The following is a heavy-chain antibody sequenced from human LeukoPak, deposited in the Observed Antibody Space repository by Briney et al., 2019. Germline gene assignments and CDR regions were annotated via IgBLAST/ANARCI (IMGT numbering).Heavy chain of an antibody. D-gene: IGHD6-19*01. CDR3: ASALYSSGWYYFDY. CDR2: IYSGGST. CDR1: GFTFSSYN. V-gene: IGHV3-53*01. Sequence: PGGSLRLSCVASGFTFSSYNMHWVRQAPGKGLEWVSVIYSGGSTYYADSVKGRFTISRDNSKNTLYLQMNSLRAEDTAVYYCASALYSSGWYYFDYWGQGTLVTVSS. J-gene: IGHJ4*02.